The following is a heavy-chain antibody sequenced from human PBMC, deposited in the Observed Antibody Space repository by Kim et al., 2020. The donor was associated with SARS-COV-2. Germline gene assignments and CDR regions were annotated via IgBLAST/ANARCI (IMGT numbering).Heavy chain of an antibody. J-gene: IGHJ4*02. D-gene: IGHD3-16*01. CDR3: ASLSTGYVWDKFDY. V-gene: IGHV3-74*01. CDR2: VNSYGSST. Sequence: GGSLRLSCVASGFTFSSYWMHWVRQAPGKGLVLVSRVNSYGSSTSYSDSVKGRFTISRDNARNTLYLQMNSLRAEDTAVYYCASLSTGYVWDKFDYWGQGTLVTVSS. CDR1: GFTFSSYW.